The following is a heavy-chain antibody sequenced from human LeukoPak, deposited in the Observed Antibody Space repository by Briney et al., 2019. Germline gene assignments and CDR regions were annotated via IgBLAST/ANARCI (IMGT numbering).Heavy chain of an antibody. CDR1: GGSFSGYY. Sequence: SETLSLTCAAYGGSFSGYYWSWIRQPPGKGLEWIGEINHSGSTNYNPSLKSRVTISVDTSKNQFSLKLSSVTAADTAVYYCARGGYYDSNDYWGQGTLVTVSS. J-gene: IGHJ4*02. CDR3: ARGGYYDSNDY. D-gene: IGHD3-22*01. V-gene: IGHV4-34*01. CDR2: INHSGST.